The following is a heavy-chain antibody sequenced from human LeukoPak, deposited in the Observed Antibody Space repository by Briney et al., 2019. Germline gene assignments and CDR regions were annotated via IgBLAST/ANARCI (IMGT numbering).Heavy chain of an antibody. V-gene: IGHV3-7*01. CDR3: AELGITMIGGV. J-gene: IGHJ6*04. Sequence: GGSLRLSCAASGFTFTTYWMTWVRQAPGKGLEWVANINQDGSEKYFVDSVKGRFTISRDNSKNTLYLQMNSLRAEDTAVYYCAELGITMIGGVWGKGTTVTISS. CDR1: GFTFTTYW. CDR2: INQDGSEK. D-gene: IGHD3-10*02.